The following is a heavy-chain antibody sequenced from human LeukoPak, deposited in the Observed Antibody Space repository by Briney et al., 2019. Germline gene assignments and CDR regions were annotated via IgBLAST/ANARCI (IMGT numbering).Heavy chain of an antibody. Sequence: GGSLRLSCAASGFTFSSYAMSWVRQAPGKGLEWVSAISGSGGSTYYAGSVKGRFTISRDNSKNTLYLQMNSLRAEDTAVYYCAKDRYYDSSGYLGPSDYWGQGTLVTVSS. CDR2: ISGSGGST. CDR3: AKDRYYDSSGYLGPSDY. D-gene: IGHD3-22*01. V-gene: IGHV3-23*01. CDR1: GFTFSSYA. J-gene: IGHJ4*02.